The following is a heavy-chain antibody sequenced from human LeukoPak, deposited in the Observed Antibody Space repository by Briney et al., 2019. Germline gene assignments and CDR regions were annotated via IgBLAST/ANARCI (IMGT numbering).Heavy chain of an antibody. J-gene: IGHJ6*02. CDR2: INPSGGST. CDR1: GYTFTIYY. CDR3: ARDIRITIFGVAYGMDV. Sequence: GASVKVSFKASGYTFTIYYMHWVRQAPGQGLEWMGVINPSGGSTSYAQKFQGRVTMTRDTSTSTVYMELSSLRSEDTAVYYCARDIRITIFGVAYGMDVWGQGTTVTVSS. V-gene: IGHV1-46*01. D-gene: IGHD3-3*01.